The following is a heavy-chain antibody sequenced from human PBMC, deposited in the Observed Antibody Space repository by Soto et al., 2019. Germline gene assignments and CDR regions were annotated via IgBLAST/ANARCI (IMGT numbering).Heavy chain of an antibody. CDR3: AIVRVADSSLDH. J-gene: IGHJ4*02. Sequence: PGGSLRLSXVGSGFIFSNYGMHWVRQAPGKGLEWVAFISYDGSDILYGDSVKGRFTISRDNSKSTLFLHMNRPTAEDTAIYFCAIVRVADSSLDHWGQGTLVTVSS. V-gene: IGHV3-30*02. CDR2: ISYDGSDI. D-gene: IGHD3-10*02. CDR1: GFIFSNYG.